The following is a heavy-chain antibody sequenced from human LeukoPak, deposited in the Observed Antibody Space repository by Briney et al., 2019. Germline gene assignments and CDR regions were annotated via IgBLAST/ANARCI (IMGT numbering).Heavy chain of an antibody. CDR2: INHSGST. Sequence: SETLSLTCAVYGGSFSGYYWSWIRQPPGKGLEWIGEINHSGSTNYNPSLKSRVTISVDTSKNQFSLKLSSVTAADTAVYYCARGRGLLWLGSPDYWGQGTLVTVSS. V-gene: IGHV4-34*01. D-gene: IGHD3-10*01. J-gene: IGHJ4*02. CDR3: ARGRGLLWLGSPDY. CDR1: GGSFSGYY.